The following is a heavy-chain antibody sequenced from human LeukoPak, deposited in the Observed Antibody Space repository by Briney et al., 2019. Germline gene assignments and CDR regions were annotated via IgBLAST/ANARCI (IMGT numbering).Heavy chain of an antibody. CDR1: GFTFSSYA. J-gene: IGHJ4*02. Sequence: GGSLRLSCAVSGFTFSSYAMHWVRQAPGKGLEWVAVISYDGSNKYYADSVKGRFTISRDNSKNTLFLQMNSLRAEDTAVYYCARVLVISSWSQPLDYWGQGTLVTVSS. CDR3: ARVLVISSWSQPLDY. D-gene: IGHD6-13*01. CDR2: ISYDGSNK. V-gene: IGHV3-30-3*01.